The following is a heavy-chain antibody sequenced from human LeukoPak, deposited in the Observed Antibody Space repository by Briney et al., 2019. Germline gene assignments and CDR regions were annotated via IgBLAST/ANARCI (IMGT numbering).Heavy chain of an antibody. CDR3: ARRGRFLGYMDV. J-gene: IGHJ6*03. CDR1: GFTFSSYW. Sequence: GSLRLSCAASGFTFSSYWMSWVRQPPGKGLEWIGEINHSGSTNYNPSLKSRVTISVDMSKNQFSLKLSSVTAADTAVYYCARRGRFLGYMDVWGKGTTVTVSS. V-gene: IGHV4-34*01. CDR2: INHSGST. D-gene: IGHD3-3*01.